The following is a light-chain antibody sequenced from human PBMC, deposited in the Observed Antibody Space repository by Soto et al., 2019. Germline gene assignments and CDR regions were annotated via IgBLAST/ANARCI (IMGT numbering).Light chain of an antibody. Sequence: IVLTHSPATLSLSPLQRATVSFMASQSVSSYLAWYQQKPGQAPRLLIYGASTRATGIPARFSGSGSGTEFTLTISSLQSEDFAVYYCQQYYDWPITFGQGTRLEIK. V-gene: IGKV3-15*01. CDR2: GAS. CDR1: QSVSSY. CDR3: QQYYDWPIT. J-gene: IGKJ5*01.